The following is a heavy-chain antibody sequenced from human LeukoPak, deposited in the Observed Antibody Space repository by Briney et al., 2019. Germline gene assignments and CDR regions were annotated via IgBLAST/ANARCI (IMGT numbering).Heavy chain of an antibody. CDR1: GGSISSSSYY. Sequence: SETLSLTCTVSGGSISSSSYYWGWIRQPPGKGLEWIGSIYYSGSTYYNPSLKSRVTISVDTSKNQFSLKLSSVTAADTAVYYCARDWNYNWFDPWGQGTLVTVSS. CDR2: IYYSGST. V-gene: IGHV4-39*07. J-gene: IGHJ5*02. D-gene: IGHD1-7*01. CDR3: ARDWNYNWFDP.